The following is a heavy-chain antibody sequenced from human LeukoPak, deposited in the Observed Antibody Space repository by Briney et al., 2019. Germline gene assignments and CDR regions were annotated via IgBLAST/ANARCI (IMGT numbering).Heavy chain of an antibody. V-gene: IGHV1-2*02. Sequence: ASVTVSCRASGYTFTGYYMHWVRQAPGQGLEWMGWINPNSGGTNYAQKFQGRVTMTRDTSISTAYMELSRLRSDDTAVYYCASVDTAMVPPGGVFRYYYYGMDVWGQGTTVTVSS. CDR3: ASVDTAMVPPGGVFRYYYYGMDV. J-gene: IGHJ6*02. D-gene: IGHD5-18*01. CDR1: GYTFTGYY. CDR2: INPNSGGT.